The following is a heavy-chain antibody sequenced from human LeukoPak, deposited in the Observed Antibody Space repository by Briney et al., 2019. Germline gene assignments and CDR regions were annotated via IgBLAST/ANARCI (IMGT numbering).Heavy chain of an antibody. V-gene: IGHV4-38-2*02. CDR1: GYSISSGYY. J-gene: IGHJ4*02. Sequence: SETLSLTCTVSGYSISSGYYWGWIRQPPGKGLEWIGNIYHSGTTYYNPSLKSRVTISVDTSKNQFSLKLSSVTAADTAVYCCARAGGVGIDYWGQGTLVTVSS. CDR2: IYHSGTT. D-gene: IGHD1-26*01. CDR3: ARAGGVGIDY.